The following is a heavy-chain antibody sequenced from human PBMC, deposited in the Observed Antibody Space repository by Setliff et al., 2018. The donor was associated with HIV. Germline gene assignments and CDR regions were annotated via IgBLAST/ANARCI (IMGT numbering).Heavy chain of an antibody. J-gene: IGHJ3*02. CDR1: GGSFTSRSYY. D-gene: IGHD3-3*01. V-gene: IGHV4-39*01. CDR2: IFYSGIT. CDR3: ARSKTFYDFWGGYYTHGAFKI. Sequence: SETLSLTCTVSGGSFTSRSYYWGWIRQPPGKGLEWIGSIFYSGITYYNPSLESRVTISVDTSKNQCSLNLTSVTAADTAVYYCARSKTFYDFWGGYYTHGAFKIWGLGTMVTVSS.